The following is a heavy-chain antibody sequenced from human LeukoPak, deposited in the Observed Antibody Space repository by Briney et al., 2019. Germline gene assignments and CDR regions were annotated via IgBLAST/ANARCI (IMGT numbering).Heavy chain of an antibody. Sequence: SQTLSLTCTVSGGSLSSGSYYGSWIRQPAGKGLEWIGRIYTSGSSNYNPSLKSRVTISVDTSKHQVPLKRSSVTAADTAVYYCARDKWSGFDYWGQGTLVTVSS. D-gene: IGHD3-3*01. J-gene: IGHJ4*02. V-gene: IGHV4-61*02. CDR1: GGSLSSGSYY. CDR2: IYTSGSS. CDR3: ARDKWSGFDY.